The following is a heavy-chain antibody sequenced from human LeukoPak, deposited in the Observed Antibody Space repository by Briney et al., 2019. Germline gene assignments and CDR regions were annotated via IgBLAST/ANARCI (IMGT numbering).Heavy chain of an antibody. Sequence: GGSLRLSCAASGFTFSTYAMSWVRQAPGTGLEWVSGISGSGGSTYYADSVKGRFTVSRDNSKNTLYLQMNSLRAEDTAVYYCARGTSGPEYWGQGTLVTVSS. CDR2: ISGSGGST. V-gene: IGHV3-23*01. CDR3: ARGTSGPEY. J-gene: IGHJ4*02. CDR1: GFTFSTYA. D-gene: IGHD3-16*01.